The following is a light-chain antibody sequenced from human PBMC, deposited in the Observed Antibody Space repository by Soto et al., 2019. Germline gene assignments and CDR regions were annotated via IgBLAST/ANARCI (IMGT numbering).Light chain of an antibody. Sequence: EVVLTQSPGTLSLSPGERATLSCRASQSVSNNYLAWYQQKPGQAPRLLIFGSSDRATGIPDRFGGSGSGTDFTLTISRLEPEDFAVYYCQQYGSSPPYTFGQGTKLESK. J-gene: IGKJ2*01. CDR2: GSS. V-gene: IGKV3-20*01. CDR3: QQYGSSPPYT. CDR1: QSVSNNY.